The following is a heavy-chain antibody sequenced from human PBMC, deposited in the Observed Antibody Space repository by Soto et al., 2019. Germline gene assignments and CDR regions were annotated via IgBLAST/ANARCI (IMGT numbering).Heavy chain of an antibody. V-gene: IGHV4-34*01. CDR1: GGSFSGYY. Sequence: SETLSLTCAVYGGSFSGYYWSWIRQPPGKGLEWIGEINHSGSTNYNPSLKSRVTISVDTSKNQFSLKLSSVTAADTAVYYCARKRGELSLYRPYDAFDIWGQGTMVNVSS. D-gene: IGHD3-16*02. CDR3: ARKRGELSLYRPYDAFDI. J-gene: IGHJ3*02. CDR2: INHSGST.